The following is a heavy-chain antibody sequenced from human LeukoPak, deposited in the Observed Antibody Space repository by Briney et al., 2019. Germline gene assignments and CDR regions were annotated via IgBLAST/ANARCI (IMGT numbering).Heavy chain of an antibody. V-gene: IGHV1-46*01. CDR1: GYTFTSYY. CDR2: INPSGGST. Sequence: ASVKVSCKASGYTFTSYYMHWVRQAPGQGLEWMGIINPSGGSTSYAQKFQGRVTMTRYMSTSTVYMELSSLRSEDTAVYYCARYSSWYYVDYWGQGTLVTVSS. CDR3: ARYSSWYYVDY. D-gene: IGHD6-13*01. J-gene: IGHJ4*02.